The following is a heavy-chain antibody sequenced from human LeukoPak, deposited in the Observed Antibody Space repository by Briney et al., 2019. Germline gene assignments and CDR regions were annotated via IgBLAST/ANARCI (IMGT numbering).Heavy chain of an antibody. CDR3: ARAYYHVLTGFYSRSFDV. Sequence: SETLSLTCAVSGGSMRSGDYSWSWIRQQPGKGLEWIGYIYHSGSTDYNPSLKSRVTISLDRSKNQFSLKLTSVTAADTAVYYCARAYYHVLTGFYSRSFDVWGQGTMVTVSS. CDR2: IYHSGST. CDR1: GGSMRSGDYS. V-gene: IGHV4-30-2*01. J-gene: IGHJ3*01. D-gene: IGHD3-9*01.